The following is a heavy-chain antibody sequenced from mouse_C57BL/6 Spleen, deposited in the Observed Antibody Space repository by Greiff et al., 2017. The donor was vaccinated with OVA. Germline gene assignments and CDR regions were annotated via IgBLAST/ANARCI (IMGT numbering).Heavy chain of an antibody. J-gene: IGHJ3*01. D-gene: IGHD2-4*01. CDR2: ISDGGSYT. CDR1: GFTFSSYA. CDR3: ARVYYDYDPRFAY. Sequence: EVKVVESGGGLVKPGGSLKLSCAASGFTFSSYAMSWVRQTPEKRLEWVATISDGGSYTYYPDNVKGRFTISRDNAKNNLYLQMSHLKSEDTAMYYCARVYYDYDPRFAYWGQGSLVTVSA. V-gene: IGHV5-4*03.